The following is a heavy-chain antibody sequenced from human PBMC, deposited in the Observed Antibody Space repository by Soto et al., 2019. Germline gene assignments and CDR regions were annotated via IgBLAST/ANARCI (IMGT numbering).Heavy chain of an antibody. CDR3: TSRGDRGLDY. V-gene: IGHV3-73*01. J-gene: IGHJ4*02. Sequence: EVQLVESGGGLVQPGGSLKLSCAASGFTFSGSAMHWVRQASGKGLEWVGRIRSKANSYATAYAASVKGRFTIPRDDSKNTAYLQMNSLKPEDTAVYYCTSRGDRGLDYWGQGTLVTVSS. CDR2: IRSKANSYAT. D-gene: IGHD4-17*01. CDR1: GFTFSGSA.